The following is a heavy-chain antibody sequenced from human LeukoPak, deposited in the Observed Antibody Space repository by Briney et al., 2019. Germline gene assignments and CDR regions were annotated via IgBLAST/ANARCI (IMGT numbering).Heavy chain of an antibody. J-gene: IGHJ4*02. V-gene: IGHV4-34*01. CDR2: INRSGST. D-gene: IGHD2-2*01. CDR1: GGSFSGYY. Sequence: PSETLSLTCAVYGGSFSGYYWSWIRQPPGKGLEWIGEINRSGSTNYNPSLKSRVTISVDTSKNQFSLKLSSVTAADTAVYYCARGYIVVVPAAPRTPAFDYWGQGILVTVSS. CDR3: ARGYIVVVPAAPRTPAFDY.